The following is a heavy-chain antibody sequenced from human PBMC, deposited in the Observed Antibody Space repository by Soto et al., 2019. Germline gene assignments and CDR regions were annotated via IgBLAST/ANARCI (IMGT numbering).Heavy chain of an antibody. J-gene: IGHJ6*02. CDR3: AKESLAIFGVVTLYRLSRTNYGMDV. CDR1: GFTFDDYA. Sequence: PGGSLRLSCAASGFTFDDYAMHWVRQAPGKGLEWVSGISWNSGSIGYADSVKGRFTISRDNAKNSLYLQMNSLRAEDTALYYCAKESLAIFGVVTLYRLSRTNYGMDVWGQGTTVTVS. D-gene: IGHD3-3*01. V-gene: IGHV3-9*01. CDR2: ISWNSGSI.